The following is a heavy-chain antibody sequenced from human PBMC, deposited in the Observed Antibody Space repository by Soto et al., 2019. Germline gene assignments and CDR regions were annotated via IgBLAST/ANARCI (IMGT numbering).Heavy chain of an antibody. J-gene: IGHJ4*02. D-gene: IGHD3-16*01. CDR1: GFTFSSYA. CDR3: AREKLGCPLD. V-gene: IGHV3-30-3*01. CDR2: ISYDGSNK. Sequence: QVQLVESGGGVVQPGRSLRLSCAASGFTFSSYAMHWVRQAPGKGLEWVAVISYDGSNKYYADSVKGRFTISRDNSKNTLYLQMNSLRAEDTAVYYCAREKLGCPLDWGQGTLVTVSS.